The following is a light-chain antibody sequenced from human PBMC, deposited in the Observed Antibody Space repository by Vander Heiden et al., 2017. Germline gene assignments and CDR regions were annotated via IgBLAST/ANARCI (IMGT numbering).Light chain of an antibody. CDR1: QSVTSN. Sequence: EVVMTLSLATLSVSPGDRATLSCSASQSVTSNLAWYQQKPGQAPRLLVYGASTRATGIPARFSGSGSGTEFTLTISSLQSEDFAVYYCQQYDNWLYTFGQGTKLEIK. CDR3: QQYDNWLYT. CDR2: GAS. V-gene: IGKV3-15*01. J-gene: IGKJ2*01.